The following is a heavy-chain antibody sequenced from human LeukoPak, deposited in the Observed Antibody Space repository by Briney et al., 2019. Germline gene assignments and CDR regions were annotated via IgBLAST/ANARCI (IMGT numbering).Heavy chain of an antibody. CDR2: IDWDSSHI. CDR1: GFTFSTSD. J-gene: IGHJ4*01. V-gene: IGHV3-21*01. Sequence: PGGSLRLSCAASGFTFSTSDMNWVRQVPGKGLEWVSSIDWDSSHIYYAASVKGRFTISRDNGRNSVYLQMNRLRAEDTAVYYCARDLLRYLSMGHYGYCGHGALVAVSS. D-gene: IGHD3-9*01. CDR3: ARDLLRYLSMGHYGY.